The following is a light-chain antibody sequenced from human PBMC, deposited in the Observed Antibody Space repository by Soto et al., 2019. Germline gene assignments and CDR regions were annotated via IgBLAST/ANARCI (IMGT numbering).Light chain of an antibody. CDR3: QQYGSSRT. CDR2: GAS. J-gene: IGKJ1*01. V-gene: IGKV3-20*01. CDR1: ETVSSSC. Sequence: IVLTQSPGTLSLSPGDGATLSCRASETVSSSCLAWYQQKPGQAPRLLIYGASSRATGIPDRFSGSGSGTDFTLTISRLEPEDFAVYYCQQYGSSRTFGQGTKVDIK.